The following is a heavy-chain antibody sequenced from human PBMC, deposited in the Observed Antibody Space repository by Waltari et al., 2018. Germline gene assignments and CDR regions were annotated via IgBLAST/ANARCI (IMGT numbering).Heavy chain of an antibody. CDR1: GGTFSSYA. J-gene: IGHJ4*02. Sequence: QVQLVQSGAEVKKPGSSVKVSCKASGGTFSSYAISWVRQAPGQGLEWMGGISPIFGTANYAQKFQGRVTITADESTSTAYMELSSLRSEDTAVYYCASSRSGYDYLGGHYFDYWGQGTLVTVSS. CDR3: ASSRSGYDYLGGHYFDY. D-gene: IGHD5-12*01. CDR2: ISPIFGTA. V-gene: IGHV1-69*13.